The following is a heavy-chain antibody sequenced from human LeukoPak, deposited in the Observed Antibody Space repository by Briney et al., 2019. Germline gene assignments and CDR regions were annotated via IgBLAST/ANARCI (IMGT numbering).Heavy chain of an antibody. CDR2: INPSSGDT. CDR1: GYTFNGYY. D-gene: IGHD3-10*01. V-gene: IGHV1-2*02. Sequence: ASVKVSCKASGYTFNGYYMHWVRQAPGQGLEWMGWINPSSGDTNYAQKFQGRVTMTRDTSISTAYMELTSLRSDDTAVYYCVKGGYYGSGTIIVLWGQGTLVTVSS. J-gene: IGHJ4*02. CDR3: VKGGYYGSGTIIVL.